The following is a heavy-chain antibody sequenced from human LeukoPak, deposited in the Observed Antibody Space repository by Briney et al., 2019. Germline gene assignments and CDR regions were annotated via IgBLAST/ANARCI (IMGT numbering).Heavy chain of an antibody. J-gene: IGHJ4*02. CDR1: GFTFSGYT. Sequence: PGGSLRLSCAASGFTFSGYTMSWVRQAPGKGLERVLDISGSGGSTYYADSVKGRFTISRDNSKNTLYLQMNSLRAEDTAVYYCAKRQGRPLPAFDYWGQGTLVTVSS. V-gene: IGHV3-23*01. CDR2: ISGSGGST. D-gene: IGHD3-10*01. CDR3: AKRQGRPLPAFDY.